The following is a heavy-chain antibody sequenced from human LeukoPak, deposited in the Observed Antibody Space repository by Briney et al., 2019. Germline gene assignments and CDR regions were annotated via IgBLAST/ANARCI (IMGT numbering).Heavy chain of an antibody. CDR2: INPSGGST. Sequence: ASVEVSCKASGYTFTSYYMHWVRQAPGQGLEWMGIINPSGGSTSYAQKFQGRVTMTRDMSTSTVYMELSSLRSEDTAVYYCARDRFSSSEDLYYYYMDVWGKGTAVTVSS. V-gene: IGHV1-46*01. CDR3: ARDRFSSSEDLYYYYMDV. CDR1: GYTFTSYY. J-gene: IGHJ6*03. D-gene: IGHD6-6*01.